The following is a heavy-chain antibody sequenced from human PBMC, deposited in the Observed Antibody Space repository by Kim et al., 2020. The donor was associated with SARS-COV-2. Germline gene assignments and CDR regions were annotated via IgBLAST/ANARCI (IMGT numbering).Heavy chain of an antibody. V-gene: IGHV3-30*04. CDR1: GFIFTNYA. CDR2: LSYDGRNK. Sequence: GGSLRLSCAASGFIFTNYAMHWVRQAPGKGLEWLAVLSYDGRNKYYADSVKGRFTISRDNSKNTLYLQMNSLRADDTAVYYCARKGAAGTDDYYSGMDVLGQRTTVTGPS. J-gene: IGHJ6*02. CDR3: ARKGAAGTDDYYSGMDV. D-gene: IGHD6-13*01.